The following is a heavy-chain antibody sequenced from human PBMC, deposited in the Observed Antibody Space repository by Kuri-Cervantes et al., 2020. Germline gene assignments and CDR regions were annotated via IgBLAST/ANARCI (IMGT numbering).Heavy chain of an antibody. J-gene: IGHJ4*02. CDR3: AKVQQHLRYFDWLGLDY. CDR1: GFTFISYW. Sequence: GESLKISCAASGFTFISYWVNWVRQAPGKGLEWVATIQQDGSVKYYLDSVKGRFTISRDNADNSLYLQMNSLRAEDTAVYYCAKVQQHLRYFDWLGLDYWGQGTLVTVSS. V-gene: IGHV3-7*01. CDR2: IQQDGSVK. D-gene: IGHD3-9*01.